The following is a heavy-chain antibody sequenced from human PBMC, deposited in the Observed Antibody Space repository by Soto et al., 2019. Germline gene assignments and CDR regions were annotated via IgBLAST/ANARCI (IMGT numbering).Heavy chain of an antibody. CDR2: IRSKAYGGTT. J-gene: IGHJ6*03. CDR3: TRAREFTLYGVVIPDYMDV. V-gene: IGHV3-49*03. Sequence: GGSLRLSCTTSEFTFGDYAMSWFRQAPGKGLEWVGFIRSKAYGGTTEYAASVQGRFSISRDDSKSIAYLQMNSLKTEDTAVYYCTRAREFTLYGVVIPDYMDVWGKGTTVTVSS. CDR1: EFTFGDYA. D-gene: IGHD3-3*01.